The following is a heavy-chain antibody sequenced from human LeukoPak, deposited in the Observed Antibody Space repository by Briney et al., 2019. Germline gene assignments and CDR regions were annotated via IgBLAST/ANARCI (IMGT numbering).Heavy chain of an antibody. V-gene: IGHV3-30*01. J-gene: IGHJ4*02. D-gene: IGHD2-2*02. CDR2: ISYDGSNK. CDR3: ARDGGCSSTSCYTDYFDY. Sequence: GSLRLSCAASGFTFSSYAMHWVRQAPGKGLEWVAVISYDGSNKYYADSVKGRFTISRDNSKNTLYLQMNSLRAEDTAVYYCARDGGCSSTSCYTDYFDYWGQGTLVTVSS. CDR1: GFTFSSYA.